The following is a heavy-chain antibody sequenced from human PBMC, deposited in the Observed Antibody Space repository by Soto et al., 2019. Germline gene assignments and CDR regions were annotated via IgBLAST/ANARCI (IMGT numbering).Heavy chain of an antibody. V-gene: IGHV3-9*01. CDR1: GFTFGNYA. D-gene: IGHD3-3*01. CDR2: LTWNSGTI. Sequence: PGGSLRLSCAASGFTFGNYAMYWVRQAPGKGLEWVSGLTWNSGTIGYADSVKGRFTISRDNAKNSLYLQMNSLRVEDTALYYCAKDIVIFGVVHRRAFDIWGQGTLVTVSS. CDR3: AKDIVIFGVVHRRAFDI. J-gene: IGHJ3*02.